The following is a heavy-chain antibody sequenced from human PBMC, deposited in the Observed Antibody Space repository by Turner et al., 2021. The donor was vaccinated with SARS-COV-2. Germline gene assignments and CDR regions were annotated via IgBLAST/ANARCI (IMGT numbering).Heavy chain of an antibody. D-gene: IGHD7-27*01. J-gene: IGHJ4*02. V-gene: IGHV4-39*01. CDR2: SHSSGTA. CDR3: ATTPNWVFTPY. CDR1: GGSISSSSYY. Sequence: QLQLQESGPGLVKPSETLSLTCTVSGGSISSSSYYWGWIRQPPGKGLEWIGSSHSSGTAFYNPPLKSRFTISLDTSNNQFSLRLTSVTAADTAVYYCATTPNWVFTPYWGQGALVIVSS.